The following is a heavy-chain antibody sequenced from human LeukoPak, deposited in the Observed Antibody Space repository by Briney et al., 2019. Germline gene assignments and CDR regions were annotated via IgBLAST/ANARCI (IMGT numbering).Heavy chain of an antibody. CDR3: ARVYSSGFDY. CDR1: GFTFSSYS. Sequence: GGSLRLSCAASGFTFSSYSMNWVRQAPGKGLEWVSYISSSSSTIYYADSVKGRFTISRDNAKNSLYVQMNSLRVEDTAVYYCARVYSSGFDYWGQGTLVTVSS. CDR2: ISSSSSTI. V-gene: IGHV3-48*04. J-gene: IGHJ4*02. D-gene: IGHD6-19*01.